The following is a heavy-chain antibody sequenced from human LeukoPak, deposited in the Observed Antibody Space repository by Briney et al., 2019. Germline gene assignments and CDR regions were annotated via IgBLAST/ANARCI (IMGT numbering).Heavy chain of an antibody. CDR2: ISSSGSTI. CDR1: GFTFSDYY. CDR3: ARDGCSGGSCYSNYYYGMDV. J-gene: IGHJ6*02. D-gene: IGHD2-15*01. Sequence: PGGSLRLSCAASGFTFSDYYMSWIRQAPGKGLEWVSCISSSGSTIYYADSVKGRFTISRDNAKNSLYLQMNSLRAEDTAVYYCARDGCSGGSCYSNYYYGMDVWGQGTTVTVSS. V-gene: IGHV3-11*01.